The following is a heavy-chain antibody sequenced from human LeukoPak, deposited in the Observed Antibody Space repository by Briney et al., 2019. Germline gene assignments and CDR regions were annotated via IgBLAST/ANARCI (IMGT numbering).Heavy chain of an antibody. J-gene: IGHJ4*02. Sequence: PSESLSLTCTVSGDSTNTYSWSWIRQPPGKGLEWIGDFNYSGSTKYNPSLKSRVTISVATSENQFSLKLNSVTDADTAVCYCATYSSCWFYWGPGTLVTVPT. CDR2: FNYSGST. CDR1: GDSTNTYS. D-gene: IGHD6-13*01. CDR3: ATYSSCWFY. V-gene: IGHV4-59*01.